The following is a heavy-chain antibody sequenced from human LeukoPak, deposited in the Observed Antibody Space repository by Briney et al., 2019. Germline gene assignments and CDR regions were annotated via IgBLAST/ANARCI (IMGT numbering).Heavy chain of an antibody. CDR3: ATRYCSGGSCYGRYYFDY. J-gene: IGHJ4*02. CDR1: GGTFSSYA. D-gene: IGHD2-15*01. Sequence: SVKVSCKASGGTFSSYAISWVRQAPGQGLEWMGRIIPILGIANYAQKFQGRVTITADKSTSTAYMELSSLRSEDTAVYYCATRYCSGGSCYGRYYFDYWGQGTLVTVSS. V-gene: IGHV1-69*04. CDR2: IIPILGIA.